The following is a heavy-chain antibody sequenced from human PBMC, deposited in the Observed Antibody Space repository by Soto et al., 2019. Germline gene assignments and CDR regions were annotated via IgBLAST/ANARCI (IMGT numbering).Heavy chain of an antibody. D-gene: IGHD2-15*01. Sequence: SETLPLTCTVSGGSISSSSYYWGWIRQPPGKGLEWIGSIYYSGSTYYNPSLKSRVTISVDTSKNQFSLKLSSVTAADTAVYYCARSVVVVVAATLTDWFDPWGQGTLVTVSS. CDR3: ARSVVVVVAATLTDWFDP. CDR2: IYYSGST. CDR1: GGSISSSSYY. J-gene: IGHJ5*02. V-gene: IGHV4-39*01.